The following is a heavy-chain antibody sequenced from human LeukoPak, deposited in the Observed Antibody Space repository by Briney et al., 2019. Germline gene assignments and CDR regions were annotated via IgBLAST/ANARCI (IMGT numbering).Heavy chain of an antibody. V-gene: IGHV1-2*02. CDR3: ARGQGYSCGFYYYYGMDV. CDR2: INPNGGGT. CDR1: GYTFTGYY. D-gene: IGHD5-18*01. J-gene: IGHJ6*02. Sequence: GASVKVSCKASGYTFTGYYMHWVRQAPGQGLEWMGWINPNGGGTNYAQKFQGRVTMTRDTSISTAYMELSRLRSDDTAVYYCARGQGYSCGFYYYYGMDVWGQGTTVTVSS.